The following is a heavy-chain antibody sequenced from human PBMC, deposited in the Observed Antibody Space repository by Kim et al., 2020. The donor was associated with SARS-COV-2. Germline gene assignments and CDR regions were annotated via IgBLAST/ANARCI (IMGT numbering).Heavy chain of an antibody. D-gene: IGHD3-3*01. CDR1: GYTFTSYA. J-gene: IGHJ6*02. V-gene: IGHV1-3*01. CDR2: INAGNGNT. CDR3: ARIDFWSGPRGMDV. Sequence: ASVKVSCKASGYTFTSYAMHWVRQAPGQRLEWMGWINAGNGNTKYSQKFQGRVTITRDTSASTAYMELSSLRSEDTAVYYCARIDFWSGPRGMDVWGQGTTVTVSS.